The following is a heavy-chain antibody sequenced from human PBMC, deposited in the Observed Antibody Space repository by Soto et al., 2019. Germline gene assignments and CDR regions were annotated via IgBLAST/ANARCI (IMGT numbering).Heavy chain of an antibody. Sequence: PSETLSLTCTVSGGSLSNYYWSWTRQPPGKGLEWIGYIYYAGSTTYSPSLKSRVTISLDTSKNQFSLKLDSVTAADTAVYYCARIGGYYQALDSWGQETLVTVS. CDR2: IYYAGST. CDR1: GGSLSNYY. CDR3: ARIGGYYQALDS. J-gene: IGHJ4*02. D-gene: IGHD3-22*01. V-gene: IGHV4-59*08.